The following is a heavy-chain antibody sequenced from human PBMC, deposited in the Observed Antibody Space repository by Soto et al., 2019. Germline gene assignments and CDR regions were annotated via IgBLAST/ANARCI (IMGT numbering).Heavy chain of an antibody. J-gene: IGHJ6*03. CDR3: ARGPYYQWFGEDYYMDV. V-gene: IGHV1-3*01. Sequence: QVQLVQSGAEVKKPGASVKVSCKASGYTFTSYTMHWVRQAPGQRLEWMGWINAGNGNTKYSQKFQGRVTITRDTSASTAYMELSSLRSEDTAVYYCARGPYYQWFGEDYYMDVWGKGTTVTVSS. CDR1: GYTFTSYT. CDR2: INAGNGNT. D-gene: IGHD3-10*01.